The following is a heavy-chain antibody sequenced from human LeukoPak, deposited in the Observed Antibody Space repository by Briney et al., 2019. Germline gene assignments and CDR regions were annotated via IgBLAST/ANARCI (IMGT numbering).Heavy chain of an antibody. CDR2: ISAYNGNT. J-gene: IGHJ5*02. Sequence: GASVKVSFKASGYTFTSYGISWVRQAPGQGLEWMGWISAYNGNTNYAQKLQGRVTMTTDTSTSTAYMELRSLRSDDTAVYYCASLYYYGSGSYMVDPWGQGTLVTVSS. CDR1: GYTFTSYG. V-gene: IGHV1-18*01. D-gene: IGHD3-10*01. CDR3: ASLYYYGSGSYMVDP.